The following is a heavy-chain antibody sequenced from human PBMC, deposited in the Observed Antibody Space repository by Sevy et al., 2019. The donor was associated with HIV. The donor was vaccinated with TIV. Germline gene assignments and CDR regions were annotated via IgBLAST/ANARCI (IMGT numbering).Heavy chain of an antibody. Sequence: GGSLRLSCVASGFTFSDYAMSWVRQAPGKGLEWVSSLFGGGHGANYAVSVKGRFIISRDNSRNTLSLQLNSLTAEDAAVYYCAKMEGQLVSEYYFDYWGQGILVTVSS. V-gene: IGHV3-23*01. D-gene: IGHD6-13*01. CDR1: GFTFSDYA. CDR2: LFGGGHGA. CDR3: AKMEGQLVSEYYFDY. J-gene: IGHJ4*02.